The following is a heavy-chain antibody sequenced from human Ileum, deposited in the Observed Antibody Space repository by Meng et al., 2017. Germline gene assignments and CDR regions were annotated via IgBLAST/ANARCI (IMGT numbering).Heavy chain of an antibody. CDR1: GGSFSGYY. J-gene: IGHJ5*02. CDR2: IHHSGST. V-gene: IGHV4-34*01. Sequence: QVQRQQWGAGRLKASETEAPPRAVYGGSFSGYYWTWIRQPPGKGLEWIGEIHHSGSTNYNPSLNSRVSISLDKANNHLSLTLTSVTAADTAVYYCATYGSGFTPPLDPWGQGILVTVSS. D-gene: IGHD3-10*01. CDR3: ATYGSGFTPPLDP.